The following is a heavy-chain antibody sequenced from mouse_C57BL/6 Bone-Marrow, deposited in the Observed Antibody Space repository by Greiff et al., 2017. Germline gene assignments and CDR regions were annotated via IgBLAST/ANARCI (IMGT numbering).Heavy chain of an antibody. D-gene: IGHD1-1*02. V-gene: IGHV14-4*01. CDR3: TTYGLSAY. CDR1: GFNIKDDY. CDR2: IDPENGDT. J-gene: IGHJ3*01. Sequence: EVQLQQSGAELVRPGASVKLSCTASGFNIKDDYMHWVKQRPEQGLEWIGWIDPENGDTEYASKFQGKATITADTSSNTAYLQLSSLTSEDTAVYYWTTYGLSAYWGQGTLVTVSA.